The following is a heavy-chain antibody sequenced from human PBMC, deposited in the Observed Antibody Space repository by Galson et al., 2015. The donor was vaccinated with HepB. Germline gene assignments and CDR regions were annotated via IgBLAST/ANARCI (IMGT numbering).Heavy chain of an antibody. CDR3: VKDSEGNGYAFDY. D-gene: IGHD2-2*03. J-gene: IGHJ4*02. CDR2: ISYDERKE. Sequence: SLRLYCAASGITFSSHGMHWVRQAQGKGLESVAAISYDERKESSAESAKGRFSISRDNSKNTLFLQMNSLRAEDTAVYYCVKDSEGNGYAFDYWGQGTLVTVSS. CDR1: GITFSSHG. V-gene: IGHV3-30*18.